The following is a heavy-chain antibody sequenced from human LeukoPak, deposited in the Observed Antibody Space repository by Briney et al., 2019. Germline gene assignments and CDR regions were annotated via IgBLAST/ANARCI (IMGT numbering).Heavy chain of an antibody. CDR1: GFIFSYYG. CDR3: ARHNHDWGWDF. CDR2: IWPDGTIQ. V-gene: IGHV3-33*01. Sequence: GRSLRRSCAASGFIFSYYGMHWVRQAPGKGLEWLAVIWPDGTIQYYADPVKGRFTISRDNSKNTLYLQLTGLRADDSAVYYCARHNHDWGWDFWGQGAQVTVSS. D-gene: IGHD2-8*02. J-gene: IGHJ4*02.